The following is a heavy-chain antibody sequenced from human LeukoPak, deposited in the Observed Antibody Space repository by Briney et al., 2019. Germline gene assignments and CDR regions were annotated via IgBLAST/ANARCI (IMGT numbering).Heavy chain of an antibody. CDR2: IIPMFGSA. J-gene: IGHJ6*02. Sequence: SVKVSCKASGDIFNSYSVSWVRQAPGQGLEYMGGIIPMFGSANYAQKFQGRVTITTDQSTTTAYMELRSLTSEDTAVYYCARSRPNLYYYYGMDVWGQGTTVTVSS. V-gene: IGHV1-69*05. CDR3: ARSRPNLYYYYGMDV. CDR1: GDIFNSYS.